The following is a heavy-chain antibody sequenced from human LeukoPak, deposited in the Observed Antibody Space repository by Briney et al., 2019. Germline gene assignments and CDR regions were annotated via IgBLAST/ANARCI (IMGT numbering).Heavy chain of an antibody. Sequence: PGGSLRLSCAASGFTVSSNYMGWVRQAPGKGLEWVSVIYSGGSTYYADSVKGRFTISRDNSKNTLYLQMNSLRAEDTAVYYCAKDPRVTITVTFYFEYWGQGTLVTVSS. CDR3: AKDPRVTITVTFYFEY. D-gene: IGHD4-17*01. CDR1: GFTVSSNY. CDR2: IYSGGST. V-gene: IGHV3-66*01. J-gene: IGHJ4*02.